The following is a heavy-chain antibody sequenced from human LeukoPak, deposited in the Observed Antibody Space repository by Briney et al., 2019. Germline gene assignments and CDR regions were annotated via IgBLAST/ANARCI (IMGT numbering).Heavy chain of an antibody. V-gene: IGHV4-38-2*02. D-gene: IGHD1-14*01. CDR3: ARELLGGGNTEPGY. CDR2: IYHSGST. J-gene: IGHJ4*02. CDR1: GYSISSGYY. Sequence: SETLSLTCAVSGYSISSGYYWGWIRQPPGKGLEWIGSIYHSGSTYYNPSLKSRVTISVDTSKNQFSLKLSSVTAADTAVYYCARELLGGGNTEPGYWGQGTLVTVSS.